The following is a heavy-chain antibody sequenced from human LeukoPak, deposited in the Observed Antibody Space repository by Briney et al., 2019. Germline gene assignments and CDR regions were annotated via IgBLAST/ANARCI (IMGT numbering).Heavy chain of an antibody. CDR3: ARDVDWILFDY. CDR1: GFTFSTYW. D-gene: IGHD3-9*01. J-gene: IGHJ4*02. Sequence: GGSLRFSCAASGFTFSTYWMHWVRQVPGKGLVWVSRVNREGTTSAYADSVKGRFTISRDNDKNTLYLQMNSLRVEDTAVYYCARDVDWILFDYWGQGTLVTVSS. CDR2: VNREGTTS. V-gene: IGHV3-74*01.